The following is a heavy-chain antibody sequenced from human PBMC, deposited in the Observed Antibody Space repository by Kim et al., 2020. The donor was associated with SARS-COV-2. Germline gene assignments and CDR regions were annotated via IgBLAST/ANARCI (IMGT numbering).Heavy chain of an antibody. CDR2: IYPGDSDT. CDR1: GYSFTSYW. CDR3: ARQGYREGRFYYGMDV. J-gene: IGHJ6*02. Sequence: GESLKISCKGSGYSFTSYWIGWVRQMPGKGLEWMGIIYPGDSDTRYSPSFQGQVTISADKSISTAYLQWSSLKASDTAMYYCARQGYREGRFYYGMDVWGQGTTVTVSS. V-gene: IGHV5-51*01. D-gene: IGHD4-4*01.